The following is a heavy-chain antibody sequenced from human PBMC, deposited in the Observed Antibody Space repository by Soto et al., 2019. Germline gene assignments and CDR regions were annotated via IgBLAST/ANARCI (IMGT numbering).Heavy chain of an antibody. V-gene: IGHV3-30*18. D-gene: IGHD5-12*01. J-gene: IGHJ4*02. CDR3: AKTRGSSYYYSVC. Sequence: QVQLVEPGGGVVQPGKSLRLSCAASGFTFSSYGMHWVRQAPGTGLEWVAVISYDGTNKYYADSVKVRFTISRDNCNTTLYLQMNSLRSEDTAVYYCAKTRGSSYYYSVCWGQVTLLTVSS. CDR1: GFTFSSYG. CDR2: ISYDGTNK.